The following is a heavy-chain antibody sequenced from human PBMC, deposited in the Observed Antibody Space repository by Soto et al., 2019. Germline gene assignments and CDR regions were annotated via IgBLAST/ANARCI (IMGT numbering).Heavy chain of an antibody. Sequence: EVQLLESGGGLVQPGGSLRLSCTASGFTFSSFAMAWVRQAPGKGLEWVSSIDNSGTRTYCVDSVKGRFTISRDNFKNTLYLQMDSLRADDTALYYCAKDRTPVDATFDYWGRGTLVTVSS. CDR1: GFTFSSFA. D-gene: IGHD4-17*01. CDR3: AKDRTPVDATFDY. CDR2: IDNSGTRT. J-gene: IGHJ4*02. V-gene: IGHV3-23*01.